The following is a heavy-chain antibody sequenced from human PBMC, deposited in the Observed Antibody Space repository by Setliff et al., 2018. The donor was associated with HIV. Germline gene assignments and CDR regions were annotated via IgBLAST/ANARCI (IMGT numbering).Heavy chain of an antibody. D-gene: IGHD1-26*01. CDR3: TTLVGANPYHDAFDI. V-gene: IGHV3-15*07. Sequence: PGGSLRLSCAASGFTFGKVWMNWVRQAPGKGLEWVARIKSKRDGGTIDYAAPVKGRFTISTDDSENTLYLQMNSLKSEDTAMYYCTTLVGANPYHDAFDIWGQGTLVTVSS. CDR2: IKSKRDGGTI. J-gene: IGHJ3*02. CDR1: GFTFGKVW.